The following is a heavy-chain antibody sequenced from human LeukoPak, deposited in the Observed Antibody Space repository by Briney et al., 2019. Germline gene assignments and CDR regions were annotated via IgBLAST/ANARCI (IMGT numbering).Heavy chain of an antibody. J-gene: IGHJ4*02. CDR1: GGSTSSDY. D-gene: IGHD3-22*01. Sequence: PSETLSLTCTVSGGSTSSDYWSWIRQPPGKGLEWIGYIYYSGSTNYNPSLKSRVTISVDTSKNQFSLKLSSVTAADTAVYYCARERKNYYDSSGYVDYWGQGTLVTVSS. CDR3: ARERKNYYDSSGYVDY. V-gene: IGHV4-59*01. CDR2: IYYSGST.